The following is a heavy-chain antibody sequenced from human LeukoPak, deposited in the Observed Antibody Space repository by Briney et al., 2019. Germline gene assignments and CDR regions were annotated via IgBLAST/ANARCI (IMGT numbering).Heavy chain of an antibody. Sequence: ASVKVSCKASGYTFTSYGISWVRQAPGQGLEWMGWISAYNGNTNYAQKLQGRVTMTTDTSTSTAYMELRSLRSDDTAVYYCARAGDIVVVTHLGAFDIWGQGTMVTVSS. CDR2: ISAYNGNT. CDR1: GYTFTSYG. J-gene: IGHJ3*02. D-gene: IGHD2-21*02. CDR3: ARAGDIVVVTHLGAFDI. V-gene: IGHV1-18*01.